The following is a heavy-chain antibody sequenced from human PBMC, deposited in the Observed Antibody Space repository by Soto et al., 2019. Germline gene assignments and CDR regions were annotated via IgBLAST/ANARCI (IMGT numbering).Heavy chain of an antibody. V-gene: IGHV1-46*01. J-gene: IGHJ4*02. Sequence: GASVKVSCKASGYTFTSYYMHWVRQAPGQGLEWMGIINPSGGSTSYAQKFQGRVTMTRDTSTSTVYMELSSLRSEDTAVYYCARDKDIVLVPAVLFEYWGQGTLVTVSS. CDR3: ARDKDIVLVPAVLFEY. CDR1: GYTFTSYY. CDR2: INPSGGST. D-gene: IGHD2-2*01.